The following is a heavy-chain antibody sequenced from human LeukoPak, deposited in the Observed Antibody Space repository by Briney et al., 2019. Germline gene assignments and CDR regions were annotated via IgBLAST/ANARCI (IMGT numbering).Heavy chain of an antibody. V-gene: IGHV3-15*07. CDR2: IKSKTDGGTT. Sequence: PGGSLRLSCAASGFTFSNAWMNWVRQAPGKRLEWVGRIKSKTDGGTTDYAAPVKGRFTISRDDSKNTLYLQMNSLKTEDTAVYYCTTGVVMVVAATGNDAFDIWGQGTMVTVSS. CDR1: GFTFSNAW. D-gene: IGHD2-15*01. J-gene: IGHJ3*02. CDR3: TTGVVMVVAATGNDAFDI.